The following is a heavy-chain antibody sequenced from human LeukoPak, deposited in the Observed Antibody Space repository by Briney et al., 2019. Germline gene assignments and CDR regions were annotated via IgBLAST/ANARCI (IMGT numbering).Heavy chain of an antibody. V-gene: IGHV3-30-3*01. D-gene: IGHD6-19*01. CDR2: ISYDGSNK. CDR1: GFTFSSYA. J-gene: IGHJ4*02. Sequence: GGSLRLSCAASGFTFSSYAMSWVRQAPGKGLEWVAVISYDGSNKYYADSVKGRFTISRDNSKNTLYLQMNSLRAEDTAVYYCARDGSSGWTWYFDYWGQGTLVTVPS. CDR3: ARDGSSGWTWYFDY.